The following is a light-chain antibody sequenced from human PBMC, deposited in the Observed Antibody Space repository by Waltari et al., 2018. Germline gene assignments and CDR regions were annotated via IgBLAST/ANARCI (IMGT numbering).Light chain of an antibody. CDR2: KDE. CDR1: ALPKQY. CDR3: QSADSTGTYYV. Sequence: SYELTQPPSVSVSPGQQARITCSGDALPKQYAYWYQQKPGQAPVLFLYKDEERPSGIPERFSGSSSGTTATLTISGVQAEDEADYYCQSADSTGTYYVFAAGTKVTVL. J-gene: IGLJ1*01. V-gene: IGLV3-25*03.